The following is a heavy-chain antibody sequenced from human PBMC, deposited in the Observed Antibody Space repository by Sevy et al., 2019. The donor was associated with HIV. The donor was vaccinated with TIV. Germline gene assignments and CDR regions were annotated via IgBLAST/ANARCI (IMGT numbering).Heavy chain of an antibody. J-gene: IGHJ4*02. CDR2: IYRDETT. Sequence: GGSLRLSCAASGFSVNSNYMTWVRQAPGKGLEGVSVIYRDETTYHADSVKDRFTISRDNSKNMLYLQMSSLRAEDTAIYYCARGKSGYGYALNYWGQGTLVTVS. D-gene: IGHD5-18*01. CDR1: GFSVNSNY. V-gene: IGHV3-66*01. CDR3: ARGKSGYGYALNY.